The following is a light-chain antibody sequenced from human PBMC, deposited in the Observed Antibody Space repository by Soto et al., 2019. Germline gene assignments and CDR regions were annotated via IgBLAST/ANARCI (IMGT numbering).Light chain of an antibody. CDR3: QQRSNWPIT. CDR2: DAS. CDR1: QSVSSY. V-gene: IGKV3-11*01. J-gene: IGKJ3*01. Sequence: EIVLTQSPATLSLSPGERATLSCRASQSVSSYLAWYQQKPGQAPGLLIYDASNRATGIPAKFSGSGSGTDFTLTISSLVPEDFAVYYFQQRSNWPITFGPGTKVDIK.